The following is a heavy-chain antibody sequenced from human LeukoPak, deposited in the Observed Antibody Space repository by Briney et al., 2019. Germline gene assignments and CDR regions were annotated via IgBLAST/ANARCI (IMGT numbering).Heavy chain of an antibody. Sequence: PGGSLRLSCAASRFGFSVYGMHWVRQAPGKGLVWVSRITGGGGTTNYADSVKGRFTISRVNAKDTLYLQMNSLRTEDTAVDYGARMITINREGEGYFDYWGQGTLVTVSS. J-gene: IGHJ4*02. CDR1: RFGFSVYG. V-gene: IGHV3-74*01. CDR2: ITGGGGTT. D-gene: IGHD3-16*01. CDR3: ARMITINREGEGYFDY.